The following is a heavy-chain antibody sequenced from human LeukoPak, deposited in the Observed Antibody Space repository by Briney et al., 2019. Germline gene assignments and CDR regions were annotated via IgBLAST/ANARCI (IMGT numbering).Heavy chain of an antibody. CDR3: ARDRALVGTFDY. D-gene: IGHD1-26*01. CDR1: GFTFSSYE. V-gene: IGHV3-48*03. Sequence: GGSLRLSCAASGFTFSSYEMNWVRQAPGKGLEWVSYISSSGSTIYYADSVKGRFTISRDNAKNSLYLQMNSLRAEDAAVYYCARDRALVGTFDYWGQGTLVTVSS. CDR2: ISSSGSTI. J-gene: IGHJ4*02.